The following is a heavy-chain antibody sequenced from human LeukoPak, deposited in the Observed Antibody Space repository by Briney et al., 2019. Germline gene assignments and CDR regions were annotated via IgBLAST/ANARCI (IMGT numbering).Heavy chain of an antibody. Sequence: GGSLKLSCAASEITFSNYRISWVRQPLGKGLEWVASIKPDGSEKSYVDSVTCRFTISRDNARNSLYLQMNSLRAEDTALYYCARSSGGAFEVWGQGTMVTVSS. CDR2: IKPDGSEK. CDR3: ARSSGGAFEV. V-gene: IGHV3-7*05. D-gene: IGHD2-15*01. J-gene: IGHJ3*01. CDR1: EITFSNYR.